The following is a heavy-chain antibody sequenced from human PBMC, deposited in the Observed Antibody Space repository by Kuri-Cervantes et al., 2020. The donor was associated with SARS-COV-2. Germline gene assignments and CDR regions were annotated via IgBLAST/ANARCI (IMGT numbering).Heavy chain of an antibody. J-gene: IGHJ6*02. CDR1: GFTVSSNY. Sequence: GGSLRLSCAASGFTVSSNYMSWVRQAPGKGLEWVSVIYSGGSTYYADSVKGRFTISRDNSKNTLYLQMNSLRAEDTAVYYCARSLYYYGSGTTLGGDVWGQGPRSPSP. V-gene: IGHV3-66*01. CDR2: IYSGGST. D-gene: IGHD3-10*01. CDR3: ARSLYYYGSGTTLGGDV.